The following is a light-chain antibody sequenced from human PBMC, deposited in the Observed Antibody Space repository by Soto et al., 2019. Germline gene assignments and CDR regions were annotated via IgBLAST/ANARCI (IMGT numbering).Light chain of an antibody. CDR3: AAWDDSLNEVI. J-gene: IGLJ2*01. Sequence: QSVLPQPPSASGTPGQRVTISCSGSSSNIGSNTVNWYQHLPGTAPKLLIYSNIRRPSGVPDRFSGSKSGTSASLAISGLQSEDEADYYCAAWDDSLNEVIFGGGTKLTVL. V-gene: IGLV1-44*01. CDR2: SNI. CDR1: SSNIGSNT.